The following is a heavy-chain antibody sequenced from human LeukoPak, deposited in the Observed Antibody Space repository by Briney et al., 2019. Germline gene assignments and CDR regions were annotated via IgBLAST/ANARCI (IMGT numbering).Heavy chain of an antibody. Sequence: AGGSLRLSCAASGFTFTSYAMSWVRQAPSKGLEWVSAISGSGGDTYYADSVKGRFTISRDNSKNTLYLQMNSLRAEDTAVYYCAKDRGSSWFRGDAFDIWGQGTMVTVSS. CDR2: ISGSGGDT. V-gene: IGHV3-23*01. J-gene: IGHJ3*02. CDR3: AKDRGSSWFRGDAFDI. D-gene: IGHD6-13*01. CDR1: GFTFTSYA.